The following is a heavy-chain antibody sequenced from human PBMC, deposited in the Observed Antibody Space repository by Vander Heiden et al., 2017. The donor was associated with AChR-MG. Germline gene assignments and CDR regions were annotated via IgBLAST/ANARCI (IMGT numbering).Heavy chain of an antibody. CDR3: AREADAGREFIGY. CDR1: GFTVSSKY. Sequence: EVHLVESGGGLLQPGGSLRLSCAASGFTVSSKYMIWVRQAPGKGLEWVSVIYGGGNTNYADSVKGRFTISRDNSKNTLYLQMNSLRAEDTAIYYCAREADAGREFIGYWGQGTLVTVSS. J-gene: IGHJ4*02. CDR2: IYGGGNT. D-gene: IGHD6-13*01. V-gene: IGHV3-53*02.